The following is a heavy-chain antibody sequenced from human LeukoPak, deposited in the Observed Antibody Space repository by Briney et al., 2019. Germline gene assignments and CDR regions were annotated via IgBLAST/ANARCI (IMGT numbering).Heavy chain of an antibody. D-gene: IGHD3-10*02. CDR1: GGSISSGGYS. Sequence: SETLSLTCTVSGGSISSGGYSWSWIRQHPGKGLEWIGYIYYSGSTYYNPSLKSRVTISVDTSKNQFSLKLSSVTAADTAVYYCARVILFGELLLGYFDYWGQGTLVTVSS. V-gene: IGHV4-31*03. J-gene: IGHJ4*02. CDR2: IYYSGST. CDR3: ARVILFGELLLGYFDY.